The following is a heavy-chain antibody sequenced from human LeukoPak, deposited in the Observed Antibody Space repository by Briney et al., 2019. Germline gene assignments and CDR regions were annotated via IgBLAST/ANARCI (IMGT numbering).Heavy chain of an antibody. CDR2: IKQDGSEK. V-gene: IGHV3-7*01. CDR1: GFTFSSYW. Sequence: GGSLRLSCAASGFTFSSYWMSWVRQAPGKGLEWVANIKQDGSEKYYVDSVKGRFTISRDNAKNSLYLQMNSLRAEDTAVYYCARDFLYGDYGAFDIWGQGTMVTVSS. D-gene: IGHD4-17*01. J-gene: IGHJ3*02. CDR3: ARDFLYGDYGAFDI.